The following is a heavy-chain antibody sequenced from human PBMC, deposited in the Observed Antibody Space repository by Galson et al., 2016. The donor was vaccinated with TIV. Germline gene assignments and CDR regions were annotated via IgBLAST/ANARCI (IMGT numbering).Heavy chain of an antibody. CDR2: ISGSGATT. Sequence: SLRLSCAASGFTFDDYAMHWVRQAPGKGLEWVSAISGSGATTHYADSVKGRFTISRDNSKNTLYVQMNSLRAEDTAVYYCAKVPSSGFSYYYGWDVWGQGTTVTVS. J-gene: IGHJ6*02. D-gene: IGHD3-10*01. CDR3: AKVPSSGFSYYYGWDV. CDR1: GFTFDDYA. V-gene: IGHV3-23*01.